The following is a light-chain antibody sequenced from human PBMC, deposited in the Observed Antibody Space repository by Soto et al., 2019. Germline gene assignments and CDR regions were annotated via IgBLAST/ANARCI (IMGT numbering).Light chain of an antibody. Sequence: QSVLTQPPSASGTPGQRVTISCSGSGSNIGSNTVSWFLQLPGTAPKLLIYYNNQRPSGVPDRFSGSKSGTSASLAISGLQSEDEADFYCSSRDDSLNGYVFGTGTKLTVL. CDR3: SSRDDSLNGYV. CDR2: YNN. J-gene: IGLJ1*01. CDR1: GSNIGSNT. V-gene: IGLV1-44*01.